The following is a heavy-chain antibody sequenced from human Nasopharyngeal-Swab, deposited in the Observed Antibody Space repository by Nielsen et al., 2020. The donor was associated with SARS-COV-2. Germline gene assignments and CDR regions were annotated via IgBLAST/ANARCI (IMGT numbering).Heavy chain of an antibody. CDR3: TRRTLSSSGYYFDY. CDR1: GGSISSGSYY. CDR2: ISYSGST. D-gene: IGHD2-2*01. J-gene: IGHJ4*02. V-gene: IGHV4-61*01. Sequence: GSLRLSCTVSGGSISSGSYYWTWIRQPPGKGLECIGYISYSGSTNYNPSLKSRVTISVDTSKNQFSLKLSSVTAADTAEYYCTRRTLSSSGYYFDYWGQGTLVTVSS.